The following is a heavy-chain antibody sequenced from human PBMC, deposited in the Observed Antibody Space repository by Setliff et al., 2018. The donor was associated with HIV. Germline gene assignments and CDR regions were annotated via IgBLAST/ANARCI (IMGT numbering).Heavy chain of an antibody. CDR2: IYYSGST. J-gene: IGHJ4*02. CDR3: ARAPPTDYDFAYYFDY. D-gene: IGHD3-3*01. CDR1: GGSISSSNYY. V-gene: IGHV4-39*07. Sequence: PSETLSLTCTVAGGSISSSNYYWGWIRQPPGEGLEWIGSIYYSGSTYYNPSLKSRVTISVDTSKNQFSLKLSSVTAGDTAVYYCARAPPTDYDFAYYFDYWGQGTLVTVSS.